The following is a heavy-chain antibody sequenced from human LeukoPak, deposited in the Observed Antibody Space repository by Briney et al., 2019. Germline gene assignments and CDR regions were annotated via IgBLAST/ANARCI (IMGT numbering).Heavy chain of an antibody. J-gene: IGHJ6*03. CDR2: IYTSGST. CDR3: PREGTDYYYYMDV. Sequence: SETLSLTCTVSGGSISSYYWSWIPQPAGKGLEWVGRIYTSGSTNYNPSLKSRVTMSVDTSKNQFSLKLSSLTAADTAVYYCPREGTDYYYYMDVWGKGTTVTVSS. D-gene: IGHD1-1*01. CDR1: GGSISSYY. V-gene: IGHV4-4*07.